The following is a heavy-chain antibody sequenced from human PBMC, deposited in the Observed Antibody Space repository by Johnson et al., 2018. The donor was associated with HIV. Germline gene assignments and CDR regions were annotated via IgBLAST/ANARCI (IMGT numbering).Heavy chain of an antibody. D-gene: IGHD3-22*01. Sequence: VQLVESGGGVVQPGRSLRLSCAASAFTFSRSGMHWVRQAPGKGLVWVSRINSDGSSTSYADSVKGRFTISSDNAKNTLYLQMNSLRAEDTAGYYCARGPMIVVPHDAFDIWGQGTMVTVSS. CDR3: ARGPMIVVPHDAFDI. V-gene: IGHV3-74*02. CDR2: INSDGSST. J-gene: IGHJ3*02. CDR1: AFTFSRSG.